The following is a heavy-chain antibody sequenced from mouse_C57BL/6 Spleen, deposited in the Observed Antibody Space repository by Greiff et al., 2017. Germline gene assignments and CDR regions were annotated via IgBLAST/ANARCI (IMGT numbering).Heavy chain of an antibody. CDR1: GFTFSSYG. V-gene: IGHV5-6*01. CDR2: ISSGGSYT. J-gene: IGHJ2*01. Sequence: EVNVVESGGDLVKPGGSLKLSCAASGFTFSSYGMSWVRQTPDKRLEWVATISSGGSYTYYPDSVKGRFTISRDNAKNTLYLQMSSLKSEDTAMYYCARPDYYGSSYLDYWGQGTTLTVSS. CDR3: ARPDYYGSSYLDY. D-gene: IGHD1-1*01.